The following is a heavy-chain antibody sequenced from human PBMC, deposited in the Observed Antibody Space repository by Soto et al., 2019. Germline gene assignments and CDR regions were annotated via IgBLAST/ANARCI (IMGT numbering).Heavy chain of an antibody. CDR3: TTVPAIVGAPPLY. Sequence: GGSLRLSCAASEFTFSNYAMSWVRQAPGKGLEWVSSISDNGGTTYYADSVKGRFTISRDNSKNTLYLQMNSLKTEDTAVYYCTTVPAIVGAPPLYWGQGTLVTVSS. CDR1: EFTFSNYA. CDR2: ISDNGGTT. J-gene: IGHJ4*02. D-gene: IGHD1-26*01. V-gene: IGHV3-23*01.